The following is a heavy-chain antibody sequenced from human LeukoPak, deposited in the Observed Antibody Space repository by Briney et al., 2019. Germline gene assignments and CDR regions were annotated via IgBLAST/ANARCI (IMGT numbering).Heavy chain of an antibody. CDR2: ISSSGSTI. D-gene: IGHD2-21*02. J-gene: IGHJ4*02. CDR3: AKVGDCGGGCFSLYFDY. Sequence: GGSLRLSCAASGFTFSSYSMNWVRQAPGKGLEWVSYISSSGSTIYYADSVKGRFTISRDNAKNSLYLQMNSLRAEDTAVYYCAKVGDCGGGCFSLYFDYWGQGTLVTVSS. V-gene: IGHV3-48*04. CDR1: GFTFSSYS.